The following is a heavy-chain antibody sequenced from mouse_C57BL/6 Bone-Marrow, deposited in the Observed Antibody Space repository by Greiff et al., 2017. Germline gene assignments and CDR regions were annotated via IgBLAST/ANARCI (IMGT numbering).Heavy chain of an antibody. CDR3: GRGRGTAQVSYAMDY. V-gene: IGHV14-3*01. J-gene: IGHJ4*01. CDR2: IDPANGNT. Sequence: EVQLQQSVAELVRPGASVKLSCTASGFNIKNTYMHWVKQRPEQGLEWIGRIDPANGNTKYAPKFQGKATITADTSSNTAYLQLSSLTSEDTAIYYCGRGRGTAQVSYAMDYWGQGTSVTVSS. D-gene: IGHD3-2*02. CDR1: GFNIKNTY.